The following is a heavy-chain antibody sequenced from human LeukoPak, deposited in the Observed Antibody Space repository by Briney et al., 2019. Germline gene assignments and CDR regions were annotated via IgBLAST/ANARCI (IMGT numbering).Heavy chain of an antibody. CDR2: INHSGST. Sequence: SETLSLTCAVYGGSFSGYYWSWIRQPPGKGLEWIGEINHSGSTNYNPSLKSRVTISVDTSKNQFSLKLSSVTAADTAVYYCARDDGFGELLTPFYYGMDVWGKGTTVTVSS. D-gene: IGHD3-10*01. CDR3: ARDDGFGELLTPFYYGMDV. J-gene: IGHJ6*04. V-gene: IGHV4-34*01. CDR1: GGSFSGYY.